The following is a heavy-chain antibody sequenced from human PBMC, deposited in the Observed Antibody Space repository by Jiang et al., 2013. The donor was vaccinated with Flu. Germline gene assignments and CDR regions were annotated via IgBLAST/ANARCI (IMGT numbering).Heavy chain of an antibody. CDR2: ISNSGGST. V-gene: IGHV3-23*04. CDR3: AKDAKLGYTVKYYFDY. Sequence: QLVESGGGLVQPGGSLRLSCAASGFTFSSYAMSWVRQAPGKGLEWVSGISNSGGSTYYADSVKGRFTISRDNSKNTLYLQMNSLGAEDTAVYYCAKDAKLGYTVKYYFDYWGQGTLVTVSS. D-gene: IGHD5-24*01. J-gene: IGHJ4*02. CDR1: GFTFSSYA.